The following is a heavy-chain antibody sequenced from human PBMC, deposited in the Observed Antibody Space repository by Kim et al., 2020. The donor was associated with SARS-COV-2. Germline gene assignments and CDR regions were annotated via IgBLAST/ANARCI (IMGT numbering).Heavy chain of an antibody. D-gene: IGHD3-22*01. CDR3: AREHPIHDSSGYHGFDY. J-gene: IGHJ4*02. V-gene: IGHV1-3*01. Sequence: FQGRVTITRDTSASTAYMELSSLRSEDTAVYYCAREHPIHDSSGYHGFDYWGQGTLVTVSS.